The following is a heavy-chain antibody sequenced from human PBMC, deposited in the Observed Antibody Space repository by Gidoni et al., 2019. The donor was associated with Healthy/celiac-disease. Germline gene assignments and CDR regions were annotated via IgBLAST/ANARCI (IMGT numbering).Heavy chain of an antibody. Sequence: QVTLSESGPARAKPTQTLTLTCTFSGFSLSTSGMCVSWIRQPPGKALEWLALIDWYDDNYYSTSLKTRLTIAKDTSKNQVVLTMTNMDPVDTATYYCARQITWLIDYWGQGTLVTVSS. CDR2: IDWYDDN. J-gene: IGHJ4*02. CDR3: ARQITWLIDY. CDR1: GFSLSTSGMC. D-gene: IGHD5-12*01. V-gene: IGHV2-70*01.